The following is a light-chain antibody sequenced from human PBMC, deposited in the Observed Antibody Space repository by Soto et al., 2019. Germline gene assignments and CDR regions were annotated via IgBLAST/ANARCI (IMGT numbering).Light chain of an antibody. CDR2: GVS. Sequence: DIQMTQSPSSVSASVGDRVTITCRAGQGVNNWLAWYQQKAGKAPKLLIYGVSSLQNGVPSRFNGSRSGPDFTLTISSLQPEDFATYYCQQANSFPPPFGQGTKVEIK. V-gene: IGKV1-12*01. J-gene: IGKJ1*01. CDR1: QGVNNW. CDR3: QQANSFPPP.